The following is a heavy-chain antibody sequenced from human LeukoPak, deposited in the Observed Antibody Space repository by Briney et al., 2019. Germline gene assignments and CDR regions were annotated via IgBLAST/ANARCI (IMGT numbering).Heavy chain of an antibody. D-gene: IGHD3-16*02. CDR1: GYTFTSYY. J-gene: IGHJ4*02. CDR2: INPSGGST. V-gene: IGHV1-46*01. CDR3: ASGDYVWGSYRYFDY. Sequence: ASVKVSCKASGYTFTSYYMHWVRQAPGQGLEWMGIINPSGGSTSYAQKFQGRVTMTRDMSTSTVYMELSSLRSEDTAVYYCASGDYVWGSYRYFDYWGQGTLVTVSS.